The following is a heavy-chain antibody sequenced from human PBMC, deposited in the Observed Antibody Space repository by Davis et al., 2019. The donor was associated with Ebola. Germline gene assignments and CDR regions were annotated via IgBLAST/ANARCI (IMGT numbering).Heavy chain of an antibody. CDR1: GFTFSSSG. CDR2: ISYDGSNK. V-gene: IGHV3-30*03. CDR3: ARLPDCSSTSCYGCSGGSCYDYYYYGMDV. Sequence: PGGSLRLSCAASGFTFSSSGMHWVRQAPGKGLEWVAVISYDGSNKYYADSVKGRFTISRDNSKNTLYLQMNSLRAEDTAVYYCARLPDCSSTSCYGCSGGSCYDYYYYGMDVWGQGTTVTVSS. J-gene: IGHJ6*02. D-gene: IGHD2-2*01.